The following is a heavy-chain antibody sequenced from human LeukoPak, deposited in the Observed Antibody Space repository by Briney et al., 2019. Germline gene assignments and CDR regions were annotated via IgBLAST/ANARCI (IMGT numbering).Heavy chain of an antibody. V-gene: IGHV1-18*01. CDR1: GYTFTSYG. J-gene: IGHJ4*02. D-gene: IGHD6-13*01. CDR2: ISAYNGNT. CDR3: ARAIGYSSSWFHFDY. Sequence: GASVKVSCKASGYTFTSYGISWVRQAPGQGLEWMGWISAYNGNTNYAQKLQGRATMTTDTSTSTAYMELRSLRSDDTAVYYCARAIGYSSSWFHFDYWGQGTLVTVSS.